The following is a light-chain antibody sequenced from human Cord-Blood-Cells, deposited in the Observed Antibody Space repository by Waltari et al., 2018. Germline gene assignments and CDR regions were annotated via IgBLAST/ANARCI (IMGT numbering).Light chain of an antibody. CDR3: MQSIQLPLT. CDR1: QCLLPSAGKTY. CDR2: EVS. J-gene: IGKJ4*01. Sequence: DIVLTQSPLSLSVTHGQPASISCTSSQCLLPSAGKTYLYWYLQKPGQPPQLLIYEVSNRFSGVPDRISGSGSGTEFTLKISRVEAEDVGVYYCMQSIQLPLTFGGGTKVEIK. V-gene: IGKV2D-29*01.